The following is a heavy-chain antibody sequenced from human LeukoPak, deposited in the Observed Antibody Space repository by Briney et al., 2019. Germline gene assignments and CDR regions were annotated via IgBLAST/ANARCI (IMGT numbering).Heavy chain of an antibody. CDR3: ARHDKYYYDSSGYYYGGAFDY. Sequence: GGSLRLSCAASGFTVSSNYMSWVRQAPGKGLEWVSVIYSGGSTYYADSVKGRFTISRDNSKNTLYLQMNSLRAEDTAVYYCARHDKYYYDSSGYYYGGAFDYWGQGTLVTVSS. V-gene: IGHV3-53*01. D-gene: IGHD3-22*01. CDR1: GFTVSSNY. J-gene: IGHJ4*02. CDR2: IYSGGST.